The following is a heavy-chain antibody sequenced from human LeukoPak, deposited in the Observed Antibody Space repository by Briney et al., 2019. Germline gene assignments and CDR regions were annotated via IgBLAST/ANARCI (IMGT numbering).Heavy chain of an antibody. V-gene: IGHV3-30*18. CDR2: ISFDGSDK. J-gene: IGHJ4*02. Sequence: GGSLRLSCAASGFTFRNYGMHWVRQAPGKGLERAAVISFDGSDKYFADSVKGRFTISRDNSKNTLYLQMNSLRAEDTAVYYCAKSSPILRYFDWLSGMDYWGQGTLVTVSS. D-gene: IGHD3-9*01. CDR1: GFTFRNYG. CDR3: AKSSPILRYFDWLSGMDY.